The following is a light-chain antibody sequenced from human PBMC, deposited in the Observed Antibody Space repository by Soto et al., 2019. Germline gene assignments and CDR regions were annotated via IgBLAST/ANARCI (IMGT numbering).Light chain of an antibody. CDR2: ATS. CDR3: HKYNHAPT. J-gene: IGKJ4*01. CDR1: QAIRCF. V-gene: IGKV1-27*01. Sequence: DIQLTQSPSSLSASVGDRVTITCRASQAIRCFLAGYQQKPGKVPELLIYATSTLQSGAPSRFSGSGSGTDFTLTISSLQPEDVATYYCHKYNHAPTFGGGTKVEIK.